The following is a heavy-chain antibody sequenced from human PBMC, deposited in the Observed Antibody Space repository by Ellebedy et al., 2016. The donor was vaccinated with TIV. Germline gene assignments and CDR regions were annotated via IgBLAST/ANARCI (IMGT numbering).Heavy chain of an antibody. CDR2: IGTAGDT. V-gene: IGHV3-13*01. D-gene: IGHD2-21*01. CDR3: ARVRFGDTAVDY. CDR1: GFTFSSYD. Sequence: GESLKISCAASGFTFSSYDMHWVRQGTGKGLEWVSAIGTAGDTYYPGSVKGRFTISRENAKNSLYLQITSLRAEDQAVYYCARVRFGDTAVDYWGQGTLVTVSS. J-gene: IGHJ4*03.